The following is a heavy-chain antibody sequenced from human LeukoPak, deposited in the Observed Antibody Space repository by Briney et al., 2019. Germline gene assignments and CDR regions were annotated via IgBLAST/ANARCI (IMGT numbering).Heavy chain of an antibody. Sequence: PSETLSLTCTVSGGSISSYYWSWIRQPPGKGLEWIGYIYYSGSTNYNPSLKSRVTISVDTSKNQFSLKLSSVTAADTAVYYCARYSDSSAYYPGAFDYWGQGTLVTVSS. V-gene: IGHV4-59*12. CDR2: IYYSGST. D-gene: IGHD3-22*01. CDR1: GGSISSYY. J-gene: IGHJ4*02. CDR3: ARYSDSSAYYPGAFDY.